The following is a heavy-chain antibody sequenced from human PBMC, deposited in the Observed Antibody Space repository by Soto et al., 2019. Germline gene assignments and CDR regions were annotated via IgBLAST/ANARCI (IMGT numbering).Heavy chain of an antibody. D-gene: IGHD4-17*01. V-gene: IGHV1-69*01. J-gene: IGHJ6*02. Sequence: QVQLVQSGAEVKKPGSSVKVSCKASGGTFSSYAISWVRQAPGQGLEWMGGIIPIFGTANYAQKFQGRVTITADESTSTAYMELSSLRSEDTAVYYCAGDQATVTTAMYYYYGMDVWGQGTTVTVSS. CDR1: GGTFSSYA. CDR3: AGDQATVTTAMYYYYGMDV. CDR2: IIPIFGTA.